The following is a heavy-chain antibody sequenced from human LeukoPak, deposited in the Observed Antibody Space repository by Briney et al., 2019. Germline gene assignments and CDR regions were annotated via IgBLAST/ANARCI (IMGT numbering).Heavy chain of an antibody. V-gene: IGHV4-39*01. CDR1: GGSPSSSCYC. CDR3: ARPPWLEYYFDY. J-gene: IGHJ4*02. Sequence: SETLPLACPVSGGSPSSSCYCWGWLREPPGKGLEWFGSIYYSGSTYYNPSLKSRITISVDTSKNQFSLKLSSVTAADTAVYYCARPPWLEYYFDYWGQGTLVTVSS. D-gene: IGHD6-19*01. CDR2: IYYSGST.